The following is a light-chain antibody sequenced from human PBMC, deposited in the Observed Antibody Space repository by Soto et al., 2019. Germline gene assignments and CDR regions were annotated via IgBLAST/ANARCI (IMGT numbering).Light chain of an antibody. CDR1: DSNIGSNS. CDR2: KSD. J-gene: IGLJ2*01. Sequence: QSALTQPPSASGTPGQRVSITCSGSDSNIGSNSVHWYQQVPGMAPKLLVYKSDQRPSGVPDRFSGSKSVTSASLAISGLRAEDEAEYYCATWDDGLSGVLFGGGTKLTVL. V-gene: IGLV1-47*01. CDR3: ATWDDGLSGVL.